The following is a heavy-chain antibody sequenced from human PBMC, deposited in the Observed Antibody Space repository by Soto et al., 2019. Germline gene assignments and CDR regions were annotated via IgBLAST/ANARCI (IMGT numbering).Heavy chain of an antibody. D-gene: IGHD2-21*02. CDR1: GFTFSSYA. Sequence: GGSLRLSCAASGFTFSSYAMSWVRQAPGKGLEWVSAISGSGGSTYYADSVKGRFTISRDNSKNTLYLQMNSLRAEDTAVYYCARSYCGGDCSIFDYWGQGTLVTVSS. CDR3: ARSYCGGDCSIFDY. CDR2: ISGSGGST. V-gene: IGHV3-23*01. J-gene: IGHJ4*02.